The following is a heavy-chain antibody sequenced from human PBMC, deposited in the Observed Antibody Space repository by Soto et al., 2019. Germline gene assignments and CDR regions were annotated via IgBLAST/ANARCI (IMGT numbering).Heavy chain of an antibody. J-gene: IGHJ6*01. CDR2: ISSSSSYI. Sequence: GGSLRLSCAASGSTFSSYSMNSVRQAPGKGLEWVSSISSSSSYIYYADSVKGRFTISRDNAKNSLYLQMNSLRAEDTAVHYCARDRETVPTSHHSYGMDVWGQGTTDTVP. V-gene: IGHV3-21*01. CDR1: GSTFSSYS. D-gene: IGHD2-2*01. CDR3: ARDRETVPTSHHSYGMDV.